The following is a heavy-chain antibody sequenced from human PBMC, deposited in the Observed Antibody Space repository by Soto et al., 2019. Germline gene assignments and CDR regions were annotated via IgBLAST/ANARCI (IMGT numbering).Heavy chain of an antibody. CDR3: AREIVLMVCQD. D-gene: IGHD2-8*01. CDR1: GFTFSSYG. Sequence: QVQLVESGGGVVQPGRSLRLSCAASGFTFSSYGMHWVRQAPGKGLEWVAVIWYDGSNKYYADSVKGRFTISRDNSKNTLYLQMNSLRAEDTAVYYCAREIVLMVCQDWGQGTLVIVSA. J-gene: IGHJ4*02. CDR2: IWYDGSNK. V-gene: IGHV3-33*01.